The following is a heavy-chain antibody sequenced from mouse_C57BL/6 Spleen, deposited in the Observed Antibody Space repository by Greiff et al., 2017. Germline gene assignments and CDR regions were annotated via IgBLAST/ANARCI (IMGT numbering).Heavy chain of an antibody. CDR1: GYTFTDYY. CDR2: IYPGSGNT. J-gene: IGHJ1*03. Sequence: QVQLQQSGPELVKPGASVKISCKASGYTFTDYYINWVKQRPGQGLEWIGWIYPGSGNTKYNEKFKGKATLTVDTSSSTAYMQLSSLTSEDSAVYFCARSPIYYGSSDWYFDVWGTGTTVTVSS. D-gene: IGHD1-1*01. V-gene: IGHV1-84*01. CDR3: ARSPIYYGSSDWYFDV.